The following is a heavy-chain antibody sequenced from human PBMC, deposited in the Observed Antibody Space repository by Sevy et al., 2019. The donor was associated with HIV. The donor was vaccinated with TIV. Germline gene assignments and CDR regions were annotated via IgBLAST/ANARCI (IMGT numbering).Heavy chain of an antibody. Sequence: GGSLRLSCEASGFTFSDAWMNWVRQAPGKGLEWVGRIKTKASGETTDYPAPVEGRFTISRDDSKNTLFLQMNSVIIEDTAVYFCTTDGLERGYYCFDYWGQGTLVTVSS. CDR3: TTDGLERGYYCFDY. V-gene: IGHV3-15*07. CDR2: IKTKASGETT. CDR1: GFTFSDAW. D-gene: IGHD5-18*01. J-gene: IGHJ4*02.